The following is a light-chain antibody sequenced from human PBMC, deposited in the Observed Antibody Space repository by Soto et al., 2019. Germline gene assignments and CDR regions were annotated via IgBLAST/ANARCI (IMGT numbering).Light chain of an antibody. J-gene: IGLJ1*01. Sequence: QSALTQPASVSGSPGQAITIACTGINTDVENYNFVSWYQQHPGKAPKLMIYEDYKRPSGVSNRFSGSKAGNTASLTISGLQTEDEADYYCCSKGGFNTPYVFSTGTKLTVL. CDR1: NTDVENYNF. CDR2: EDY. V-gene: IGLV2-23*01. CDR3: CSKGGFNTPYV.